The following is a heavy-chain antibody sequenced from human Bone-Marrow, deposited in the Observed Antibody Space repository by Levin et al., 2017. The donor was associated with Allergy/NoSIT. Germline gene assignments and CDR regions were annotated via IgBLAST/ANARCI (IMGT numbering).Heavy chain of an antibody. J-gene: IGHJ6*02. CDR2: IWYEGSNR. CDR3: ARGPYYDFWSGYPDVPGMDV. V-gene: IGHV3-33*01. D-gene: IGHD3-3*01. CDR1: GFTFSSFG. Sequence: GGSLRLSCAASGFTFSSFGMHWVRQAPDRGLEWVAIIWYEGSNRNYADSLRGRFTISRDNSKNTLYLDMNSLRAEDTAVYYCARGPYYDFWSGYPDVPGMDVWGQGTTVIVSS.